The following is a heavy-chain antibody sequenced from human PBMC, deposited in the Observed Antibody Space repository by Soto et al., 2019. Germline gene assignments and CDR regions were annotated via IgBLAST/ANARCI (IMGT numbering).Heavy chain of an antibody. CDR1: GGTFSSYT. J-gene: IGHJ2*01. Sequence: QVQLVQSGAEVKKPGSSVKVSCKASGGTFSSYTISWVRQAPGQGLEWMGRIIPILGIANYAQKFQGRVTITADKSTSTAYMELSSLRSEDTAVYYCARPEYGDYGYFGLWGRGTLVTVSS. D-gene: IGHD4-17*01. CDR3: ARPEYGDYGYFGL. V-gene: IGHV1-69*02. CDR2: IIPILGIA.